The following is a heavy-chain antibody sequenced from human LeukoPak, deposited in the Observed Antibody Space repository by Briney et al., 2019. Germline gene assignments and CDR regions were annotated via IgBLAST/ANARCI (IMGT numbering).Heavy chain of an antibody. J-gene: IGHJ4*02. CDR2: IYYSGST. D-gene: IGHD6-6*01. CDR3: ARDAPPEYSSSSYYFDY. Sequence: SETLSLTCTVSGGSISSSSYYWGWIRQPPGKGLEWIGSIYYSGSTYYNPSLKSRVTISVDTSKNQFSLKLSSVTAADTAVYYCARDAPPEYSSSSYYFDYWGQGTLVTVSS. V-gene: IGHV4-39*07. CDR1: GGSISSSSYY.